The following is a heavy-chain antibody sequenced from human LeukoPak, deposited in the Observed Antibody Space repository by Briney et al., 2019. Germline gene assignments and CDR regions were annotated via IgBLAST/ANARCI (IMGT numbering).Heavy chain of an antibody. D-gene: IGHD2-15*01. CDR1: GFTFSSYA. CDR2: ISGSGGST. J-gene: IGHJ4*02. CDR3: AVVVAATGNDY. V-gene: IGHV3-23*01. Sequence: GGSLRLSCAASGFTFSSYAMSWVRQAPGKGLEWVSAISGSGGSTYYADSVKGRSTISRDNSKNTLYLQMNSLRAEDTAVYYCAVVVAATGNDYWGQGTLVTVSS.